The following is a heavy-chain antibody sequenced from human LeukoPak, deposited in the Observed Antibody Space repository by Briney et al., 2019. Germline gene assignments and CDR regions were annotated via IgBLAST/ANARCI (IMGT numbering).Heavy chain of an antibody. Sequence: GGSLRLSCAASGFTFSSYWMSWVRQAPGKGLEWVANIKQDGSEKYYVDSVKGRFPISRDNAKNSLYLQKNSLRAEDTAVYYCARVRGGVWGSYRYDYWGQGTLVTVSS. CDR1: GFTFSSYW. V-gene: IGHV3-7*01. CDR3: ARVRGGVWGSYRYDY. CDR2: IKQDGSEK. D-gene: IGHD3-16*02. J-gene: IGHJ4*02.